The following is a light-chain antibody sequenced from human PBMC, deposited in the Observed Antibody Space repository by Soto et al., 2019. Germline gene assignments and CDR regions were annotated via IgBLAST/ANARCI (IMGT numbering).Light chain of an antibody. CDR2: AAS. V-gene: IGKV1-8*01. J-gene: IGKJ5*01. Sequence: FRMTQSPSSFSASSGDSVTIXXRASRGISSYLAWYQQKPGKAPKLXIYAASTLQSGVPSRFSGSGSGTDFTLTISSLQPEDFATYYCQHHNTYPITFGPGTRLDIK. CDR3: QHHNTYPIT. CDR1: RGISSY.